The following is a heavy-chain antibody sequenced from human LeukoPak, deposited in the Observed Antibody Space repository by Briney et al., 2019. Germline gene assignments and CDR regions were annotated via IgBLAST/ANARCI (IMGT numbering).Heavy chain of an antibody. D-gene: IGHD4-23*01. CDR2: IYYSGST. V-gene: IGHV4-39*01. CDR1: GGSISSSSYY. Sequence: SETLSLTCTVSGGSISSSSYYWGWISQPPGKGLEWIGSIYYSGSTYYNPSLKSRVTISVDTSKSQFSLKLSSVTAADTAVYYCARLRDYGGNSESSDAFDIWGQGTMVTVSS. J-gene: IGHJ3*02. CDR3: ARLRDYGGNSESSDAFDI.